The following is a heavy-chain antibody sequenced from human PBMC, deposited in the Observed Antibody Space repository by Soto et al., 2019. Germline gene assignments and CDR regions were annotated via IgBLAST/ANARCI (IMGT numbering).Heavy chain of an antibody. CDR3: TRSTNWNYEYYFDY. J-gene: IGHJ4*02. D-gene: IGHD1-7*01. Sequence: TLSLTCTVSGGSISSGGYYWSWIRQPPGKALEFLALIDWEEEKFSSPSLRTRLTVSKDTSKSQVVLTLTNVDPVDTATYYCTRSTNWNYEYYFDYWGQGTLVTVSS. V-gene: IGHV2-70*01. CDR1: GGSISSGGYY. CDR2: IDWEEEK.